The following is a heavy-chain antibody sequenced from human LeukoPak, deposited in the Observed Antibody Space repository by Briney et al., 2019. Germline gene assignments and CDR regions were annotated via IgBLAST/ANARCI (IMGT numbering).Heavy chain of an antibody. V-gene: IGHV3-9*01. D-gene: IGHD3-22*01. CDR2: ISWNSGSI. CDR1: GFTFDDYA. CDR3: AKDMGDDSRLALDY. J-gene: IGHJ4*02. Sequence: QPGGSLRLSCAASGFTFDDYAMHWVRQAPGKGLEWVSGISWNSGSIGYADSVKGRFTISRDNAKNSLYLQMNSLRAEDTALYYCAKDMGDDSRLALDYWGQGTLVTVSS.